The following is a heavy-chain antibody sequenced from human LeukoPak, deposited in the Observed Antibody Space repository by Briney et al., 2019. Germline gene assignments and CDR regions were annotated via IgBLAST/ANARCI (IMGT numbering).Heavy chain of an antibody. CDR1: GFTFSSYA. CDR2: ISYDGSNK. CDR3: ASSYDYVWGSYRYGAFDI. D-gene: IGHD3-16*02. Sequence: GRSLRLSCAASGFTFSSYAMHWVRQAPGKGLEWVAVISYDGSNKYYADSVKGRFAISRDNSKNTLYLQMNSLRAEDTAVYYCASSYDYVWGSYRYGAFDIWGQGTMVTVSS. V-gene: IGHV3-30*09. J-gene: IGHJ3*02.